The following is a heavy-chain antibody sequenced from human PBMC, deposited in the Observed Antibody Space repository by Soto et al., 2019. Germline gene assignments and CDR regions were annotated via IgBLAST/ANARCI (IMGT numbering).Heavy chain of an antibody. J-gene: IGHJ3*02. Sequence: PSETLSLTCAVFGGSFSGYYWNWVRQPPGKGLEWIGKINHSGSTNYNPSLKSRVTISVDTSKNQVSLKMSSVTAADTAVYYCARAYDYSDPRAAFDTWGQGTMVTVSS. CDR1: GGSFSGYY. D-gene: IGHD4-17*01. CDR3: ARAYDYSDPRAAFDT. V-gene: IGHV4-34*01. CDR2: INHSGST.